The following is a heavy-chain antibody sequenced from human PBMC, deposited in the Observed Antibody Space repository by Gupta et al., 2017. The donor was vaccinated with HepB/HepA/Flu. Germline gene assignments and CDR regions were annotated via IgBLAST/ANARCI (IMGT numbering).Heavy chain of an antibody. CDR2: IYYSGST. D-gene: IGHD2-2*01. Sequence: QLQLQESGPGLVKPSETLSLTCTVSGGSISSSSYYWGWIRQPPGKGLEWIGSIYYSGSTYYNPSLKSRVTISVDTSKNQFSLKLSSVTAADTAVYYCARHRTYCSSTSCFTEYFQHWGQGTLVTVSS. J-gene: IGHJ1*01. V-gene: IGHV4-39*01. CDR3: ARHRTYCSSTSCFTEYFQH. CDR1: GGSISSSSYY.